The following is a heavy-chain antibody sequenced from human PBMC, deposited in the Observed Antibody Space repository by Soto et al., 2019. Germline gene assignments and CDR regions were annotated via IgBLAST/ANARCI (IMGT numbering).Heavy chain of an antibody. V-gene: IGHV3-48*01. CDR2: ISSSSSTI. J-gene: IGHJ3*02. Sequence: GGSLRLSCAASGFTFSIYSMNWVRQAPGKGLEWVSYISSSSSTIYYADSVKGRFTISRDNAKNSLYLQMNSLRAEDTAVYYCARARIMITFGGVIAKRNDAFDIWGQGTMVTVSS. CDR1: GFTFSIYS. D-gene: IGHD3-16*02. CDR3: ARARIMITFGGVIAKRNDAFDI.